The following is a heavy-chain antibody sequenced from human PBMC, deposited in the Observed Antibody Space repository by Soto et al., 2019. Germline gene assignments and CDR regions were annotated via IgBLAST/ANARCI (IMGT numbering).Heavy chain of an antibody. CDR1: GGTFSSYA. J-gene: IGHJ4*02. V-gene: IGHV1-69*06. CDR3: ARVHGGAYDVDY. CDR2: IIPIFGTA. Sequence: SVKVSCKASGGTFSSYAISWVRQAPGQGLEWMGGIIPIFGTANYAQKFQGRVTITADKSTSTAYMELSSLRAEDTAVYYCARVHGGAYDVDYWGQGTLVTVS. D-gene: IGHD2-21*01.